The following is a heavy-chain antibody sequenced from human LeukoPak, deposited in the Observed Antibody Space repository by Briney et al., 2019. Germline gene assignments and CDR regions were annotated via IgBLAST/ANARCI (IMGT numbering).Heavy chain of an antibody. V-gene: IGHV3-21*01. CDR1: GFTFSTYS. CDR2: INSGSRYM. J-gene: IGHJ6*03. Sequence: PGGSLRLSCAASGFTFSTYSMNWVRQAPGKGLEWVSSINSGSRYMYYADSVKGRFTISRDNAKNSLYLLMNSLRAEDTAVYYCARDATMVPLYYYYYMDVWGKGTTVTVSS. CDR3: ARDATMVPLYYYYYMDV. D-gene: IGHD3-10*01.